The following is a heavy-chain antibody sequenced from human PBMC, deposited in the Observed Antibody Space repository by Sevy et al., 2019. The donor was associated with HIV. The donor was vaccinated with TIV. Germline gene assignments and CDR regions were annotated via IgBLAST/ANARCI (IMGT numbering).Heavy chain of an antibody. Sequence: GGSLRLSCAASGFTFSSYWMSWVRQAPGKGLEWVANINQSGSKKYYVDSVKGRFTISRDNAKNSLYLQMNSLRAEDTAVYYCARVYLGSSGYYRYYYGMDVWGQGTTVTVSS. CDR1: GFTFSSYW. J-gene: IGHJ6*02. D-gene: IGHD3-22*01. V-gene: IGHV3-7*01. CDR3: ARVYLGSSGYYRYYYGMDV. CDR2: INQSGSKK.